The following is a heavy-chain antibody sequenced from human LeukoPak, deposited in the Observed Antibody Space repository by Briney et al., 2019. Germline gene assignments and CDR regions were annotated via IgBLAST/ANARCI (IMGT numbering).Heavy chain of an antibody. V-gene: IGHV1-69*05. Sequence: SVKVSCKASGGTFSSYAISWVRQAPGQGLEWMGRIIPIFGTANYAQKFQGRVTITTDESTSTAYMELSSLRSEDTAVCYCARELGGNGFQHWGQGALVTVSS. CDR1: GGTFSSYA. D-gene: IGHD4-23*01. CDR3: ARELGGNGFQH. CDR2: IIPIFGTA. J-gene: IGHJ1*01.